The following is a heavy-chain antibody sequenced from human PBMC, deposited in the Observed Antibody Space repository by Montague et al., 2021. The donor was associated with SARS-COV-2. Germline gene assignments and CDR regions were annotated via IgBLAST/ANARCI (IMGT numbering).Heavy chain of an antibody. D-gene: IGHD2-2*01. CDR3: ARDSLVASYYYYGVDV. CDR2: IYTSGST. J-gene: IGHJ6*02. Sequence: SETLSLTCTVSGGSISGYYWNWIWQPPRTGLELIGNIYTSGSTNYNPNLTRRVTMSVDTSKNQFSLYLSSVTAADTAAYYCARDSLVASYYYYGVDVWGQGTTVTVAS. V-gene: IGHV4-59*13. CDR1: GGSISGYY.